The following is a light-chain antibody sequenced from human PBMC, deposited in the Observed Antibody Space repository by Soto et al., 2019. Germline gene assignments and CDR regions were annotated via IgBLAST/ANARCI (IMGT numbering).Light chain of an antibody. V-gene: IGLV1-44*01. CDR1: GSNIGSNT. CDR2: RNN. CDR3: ATWDDSLNGYV. Sequence: QSVLTQPPSASGTPGQRVTISCSGSGSNIGSNTVSWYQQLPGTAPKLLIYRNNQRPSGVPDRFSGSKSGTSASLAISGLQSEDEADYYCATWDDSLNGYVFGTGTKVTVL. J-gene: IGLJ1*01.